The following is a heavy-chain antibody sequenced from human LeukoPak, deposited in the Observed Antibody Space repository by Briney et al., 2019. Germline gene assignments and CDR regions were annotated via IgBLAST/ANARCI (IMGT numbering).Heavy chain of an antibody. J-gene: IGHJ4*02. CDR3: ARLGIGVVPSAMLGDYYFDY. Sequence: KPSETLSLTCTVSGDSITSYHWSWLRQPPGKGLEWIGYIYYSGSTNYNPSLKSRVTISVDTSKNQFSLKLTSVTAADTAVYYCARLGIGVVPSAMLGDYYFDYWGQGTLVTVSS. CDR1: GDSITSYH. D-gene: IGHD2-2*01. CDR2: IYYSGST. V-gene: IGHV4-59*08.